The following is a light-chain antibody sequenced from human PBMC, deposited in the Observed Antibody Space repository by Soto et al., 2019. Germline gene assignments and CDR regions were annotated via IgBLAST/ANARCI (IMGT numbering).Light chain of an antibody. J-gene: IGLJ1*01. CDR3: SSYTSSSTLV. CDR2: EVS. CDR1: SSDVGGYNY. Sequence: QSALAQPASVSGSPGQSITISCTGTSSDVGGYNYVSWYQQHPSEAPKLMIYEVSNRPSGVSNRFSGSKSGNTASLTISGLQAEDEADYYCSSYTSSSTLVFGTGTKAPS. V-gene: IGLV2-14*01.